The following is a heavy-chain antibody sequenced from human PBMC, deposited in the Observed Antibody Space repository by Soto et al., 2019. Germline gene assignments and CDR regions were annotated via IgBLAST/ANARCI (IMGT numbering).Heavy chain of an antibody. J-gene: IGHJ3*02. CDR2: INHSGST. V-gene: IGHV4-34*01. CDR1: GGSFSGYC. CDR3: ARRHSGGWYPFDAFDI. Sequence: QVQLQQWGAGLLKPSETLSLTCAVYGGSFSGYCWSWIRQPPGKGLEWIGEINHSGSTNYNPSLKSRVTISVDTSKNQFSLKLSSVTAADTAVYYCARRHSGGWYPFDAFDIWGQGTMVTVSS. D-gene: IGHD6-19*01.